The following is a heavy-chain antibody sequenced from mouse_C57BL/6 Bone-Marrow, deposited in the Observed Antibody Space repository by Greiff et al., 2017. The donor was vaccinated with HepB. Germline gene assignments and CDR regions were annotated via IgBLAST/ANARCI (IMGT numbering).Heavy chain of an antibody. D-gene: IGHD1-1*01. Sequence: VQVVESGPELVKPGASVKISCKASGYAFSSSWMNWVKQRPGKGLEWIGRIYPGDGDTNYNGKFKGKATLTADKSSSTAYMQLSSLTSEDSAVYFCAVYYYGSRSFYYAMDYWGQGTSVTVSS. J-gene: IGHJ4*01. CDR1: GYAFSSSW. CDR3: AVYYYGSRSFYYAMDY. V-gene: IGHV1-82*01. CDR2: IYPGDGDT.